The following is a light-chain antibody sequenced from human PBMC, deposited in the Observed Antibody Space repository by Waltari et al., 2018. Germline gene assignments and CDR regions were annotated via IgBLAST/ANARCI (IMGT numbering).Light chain of an antibody. CDR3: QQSNSFPWT. J-gene: IGKJ1*01. CDR2: AAS. Sequence: DIQMTQSPSSVSASVGDRVTITCRASQGISTWLAGYQQKPGEAPKLLIYAASTLQSGGPSRFSGSGSGTDVTLTISSLQAEDFATYDCQQSNSFPWTFGQGTKVEIK. V-gene: IGKV1-12*01. CDR1: QGISTW.